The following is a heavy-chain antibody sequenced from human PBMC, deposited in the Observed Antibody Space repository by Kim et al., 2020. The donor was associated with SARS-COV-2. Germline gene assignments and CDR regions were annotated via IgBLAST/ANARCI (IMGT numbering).Heavy chain of an antibody. CDR3: ASWPYGDYGNYYYGMDV. CDR1: GFPFSSYA. Sequence: GGSLRLSCAASGFPFSSYALHWVRQAPVKGLEWVAVTSYDGTNQYYADSVKGRFTISRDNSKNTLYLQMNSLRVEDTAVYYCASWPYGDYGNYYYGMDVWGQGTTVTVSS. J-gene: IGHJ6*02. CDR2: TSYDGTNQ. V-gene: IGHV3-30*04. D-gene: IGHD4-17*01.